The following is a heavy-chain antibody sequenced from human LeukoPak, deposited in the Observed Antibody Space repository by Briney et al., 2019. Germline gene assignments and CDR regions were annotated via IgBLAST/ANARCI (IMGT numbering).Heavy chain of an antibody. V-gene: IGHV3-21*04. CDR1: GFTFSSYS. Sequence: GGSLRLSCAASGFTFSSYSMNWVRQAPGKGLEWVSSISSSSIYIYYADSVKGRFTTSRDNSKNTLYLQMNSLSAEDTAVYYCAKHGFGVFEGYWGQGTLVTVSS. CDR2: ISSSSIYI. CDR3: AKHGFGVFEGY. D-gene: IGHD3-10*01. J-gene: IGHJ4*02.